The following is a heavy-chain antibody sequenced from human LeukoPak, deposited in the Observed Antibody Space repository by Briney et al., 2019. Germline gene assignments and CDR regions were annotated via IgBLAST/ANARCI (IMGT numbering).Heavy chain of an antibody. Sequence: SETLSLTCTVSGGSISSYHWSWIRQPPGKGLEWIGYMYYSGSTNYNPSLKSRVTISVDTSKNKFSLKLSFVTAADTAVYYCARVDRAVAGIPSLDWAFDIWGQGTTVTVAS. J-gene: IGHJ3*02. CDR2: MYYSGST. CDR1: GGSISSYH. CDR3: ARVDRAVAGIPSLDWAFDI. D-gene: IGHD6-19*01. V-gene: IGHV4-59*08.